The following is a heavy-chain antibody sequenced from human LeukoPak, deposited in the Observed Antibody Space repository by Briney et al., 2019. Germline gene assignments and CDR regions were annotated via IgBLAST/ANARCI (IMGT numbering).Heavy chain of an antibody. D-gene: IGHD5-24*01. CDR2: ISYDGNIK. Sequence: GGSLRLSCAASGFTFTSYNFHWVRRAPGKGLEWVSFISYDGNIKYADSVKGRFTISRDNSKNTLYLQMNSLRAEDTAVYYCATRGGMAIYWGQGTLVTVSS. CDR1: GFTFTSYN. J-gene: IGHJ4*02. CDR3: ATRGGMAIY. V-gene: IGHV3-30*03.